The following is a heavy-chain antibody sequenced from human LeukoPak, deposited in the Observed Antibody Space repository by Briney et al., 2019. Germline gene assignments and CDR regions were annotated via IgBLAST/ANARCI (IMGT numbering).Heavy chain of an antibody. CDR3: ARGGYDSSGYHDNYFDY. Sequence: SETLSLTCTVSGGSISSYYWNWIRQPPGKGLEWIGRVFYSGSTNCNPSLKSRVTTSVDTSKNQFSLKLSSVTAADTAVYYCARGGYDSSGYHDNYFDYWGQGTLVTVSS. CDR1: GGSISSYY. J-gene: IGHJ4*02. V-gene: IGHV4-59*01. D-gene: IGHD3-22*01. CDR2: VFYSGST.